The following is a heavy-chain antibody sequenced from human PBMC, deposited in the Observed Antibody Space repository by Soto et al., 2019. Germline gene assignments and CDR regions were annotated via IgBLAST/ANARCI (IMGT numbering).Heavy chain of an antibody. CDR2: ISYDGSNK. J-gene: IGHJ5*02. CDR1: GFTFSSYA. D-gene: IGHD2-2*01. Sequence: GGSLRLSCAASGFTFSSYAMHWVRQAPGKGLEWVAVISYDGSNKYYADSVKGRFTISRDNSKNTLYLQMNSLRAEDTAVYYCAKGGAQLLHYNWFDPWGQGTLVTVSS. V-gene: IGHV3-30-3*01. CDR3: AKGGAQLLHYNWFDP.